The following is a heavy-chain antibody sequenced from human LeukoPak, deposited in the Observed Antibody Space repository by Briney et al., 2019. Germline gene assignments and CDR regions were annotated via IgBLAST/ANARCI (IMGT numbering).Heavy chain of an antibody. D-gene: IGHD6-6*01. CDR3: ARLWDSSSSLDY. CDR2: IYYSGGT. V-gene: IGHV4-59*08. J-gene: IGHJ4*02. CDR1: GGSISSYY. Sequence: SETLSLTCTVSGGSISSYYWTWIRQPPGKGLGLEWIGYIYYSGGTNYNPSLKSRVTISVDTSKNQVSLKLSSVTAADTAVYYCARLWDSSSSLDYWGQGTLVTVSS.